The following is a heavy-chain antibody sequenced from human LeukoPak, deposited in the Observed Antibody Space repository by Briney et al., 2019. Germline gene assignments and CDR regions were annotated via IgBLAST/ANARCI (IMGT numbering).Heavy chain of an antibody. D-gene: IGHD2-21*02. CDR3: ARDSYCGGDCLRAFDI. Sequence: GRSLRLSCAASGFTFSSYGMHWVRQAPGKGLEWVAVIWYDGSNKYYADSVKGRFTISRDNSKNTLYLQMNSLRAEDTAVYYCARDSYCGGDCLRAFDIRGQGTMVTVSS. V-gene: IGHV3-33*01. J-gene: IGHJ3*02. CDR1: GFTFSSYG. CDR2: IWYDGSNK.